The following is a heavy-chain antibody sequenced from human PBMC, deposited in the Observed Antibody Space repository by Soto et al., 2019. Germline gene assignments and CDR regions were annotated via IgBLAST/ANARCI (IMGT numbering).Heavy chain of an antibody. D-gene: IGHD5-18*01. CDR1: GFTFSSYS. CDR2: ISSSSSYV. CDR3: ARALNVGVHLWYD. V-gene: IGHV3-21*01. J-gene: IGHJ4*02. Sequence: PGGSLRLSCAASGFTFSSYSMNWVRQAPGKGLEWVSSISSSSSYVYYADSVKGRFTISRDNAQNSLYLQMNGLRAEDTAVYYCARALNVGVHLWYDWGQGTLVTVSS.